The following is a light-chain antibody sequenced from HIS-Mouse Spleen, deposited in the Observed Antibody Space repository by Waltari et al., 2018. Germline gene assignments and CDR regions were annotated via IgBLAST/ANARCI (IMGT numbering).Light chain of an antibody. CDR1: TGAVTSGYY. Sequence: QTVVTLEPSLTVSPGGTVTLTCASSTGAVTSGYYQNWFQQKPGQAPRALIYSTSNKHPWTPARFSGSLLGGKAALTLSGVQPEDEAEYYCLLYYGGSYWVFGGGTKLTVL. CDR2: STS. J-gene: IGLJ3*02. CDR3: LLYYGGSYWV. V-gene: IGLV7-43*01.